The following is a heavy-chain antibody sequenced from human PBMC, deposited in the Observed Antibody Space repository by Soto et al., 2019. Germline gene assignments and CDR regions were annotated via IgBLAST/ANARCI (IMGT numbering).Heavy chain of an antibody. D-gene: IGHD2-21*01. CDR3: TRGGDPYKTGH. V-gene: IGHV4-61*01. CDR1: GGSGNIGSYY. J-gene: IGHJ4*02. CDR2: IHYSGST. Sequence: PSETLSLTCTVQGGSGNIGSYYWSWIRQPPGKGLEWIGFIHYSGSTNYNPSLKGRVTMSVDTSKNQFSLKLTSVNTADTAIYYCTRGGDPYKTGHWGQGTLVTVS.